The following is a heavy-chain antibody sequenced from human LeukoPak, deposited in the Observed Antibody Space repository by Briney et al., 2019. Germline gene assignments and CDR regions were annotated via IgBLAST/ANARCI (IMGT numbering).Heavy chain of an antibody. CDR3: ARDITMRTVDAFDI. CDR1: GFTFSSYS. V-gene: IGHV3-21*01. J-gene: IGHJ3*02. Sequence: GGSLRLSCAASGFTFSSYSMNWIRQAPGKGLEWVSSISSSSSYIYYADSVKGRFTISRDNAKNSLYLQMNSLRAEDTTVYYCARDITMRTVDAFDIWGQGTMVTVSS. CDR2: ISSSSSYI. D-gene: IGHD3-22*01.